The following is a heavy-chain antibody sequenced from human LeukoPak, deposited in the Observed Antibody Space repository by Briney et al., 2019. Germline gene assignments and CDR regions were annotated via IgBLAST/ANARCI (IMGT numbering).Heavy chain of an antibody. CDR2: INPNPNSGAT. J-gene: IGHJ5*02. CDR1: AYTFTSHY. D-gene: IGHD3-10*01. Sequence: GASVTVSCKASAYTFTSHYIHWLRQAPGQGLEWMGWINPNPNSGATTYAQHFQGRVTMTSDTSTSTVYMELTRLTSDDTAVYYCARANMVRGVGLFFDRNWFDPWGQGTLVTVSS. V-gene: IGHV1-2*02. CDR3: ARANMVRGVGLFFDRNWFDP.